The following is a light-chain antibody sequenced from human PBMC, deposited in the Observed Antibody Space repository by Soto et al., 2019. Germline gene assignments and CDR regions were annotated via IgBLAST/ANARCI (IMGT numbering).Light chain of an antibody. Sequence: EIVMIQSPSTLSVSQGERATLSCRASQSVSSSYLAWYQQKPGQAPRLLIYGASSRATGIPDRFSGSGSGTDFTLTISRLEPEDFAVYYCQQYGSSPTTFGQGTKVDIK. V-gene: IGKV3-20*01. CDR1: QSVSSSY. CDR3: QQYGSSPTT. J-gene: IGKJ1*01. CDR2: GAS.